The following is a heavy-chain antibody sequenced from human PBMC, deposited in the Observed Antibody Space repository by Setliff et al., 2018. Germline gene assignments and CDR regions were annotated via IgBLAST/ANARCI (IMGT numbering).Heavy chain of an antibody. J-gene: IGHJ4*02. CDR2: IYHSGST. CDR3: ASTIAAAGTAADY. Sequence: PSETLSLTCAVSGYSTSSGYYWGWIRQSPGKGLEWIGSIYHSGSTYYNPSLKSRVTISVDTSKNQFSLKLSSVTAADTAVYYCASTIAAAGTAADYWGQGTLVTVSS. D-gene: IGHD6-13*01. CDR1: GYSTSSGYY. V-gene: IGHV4-38-2*01.